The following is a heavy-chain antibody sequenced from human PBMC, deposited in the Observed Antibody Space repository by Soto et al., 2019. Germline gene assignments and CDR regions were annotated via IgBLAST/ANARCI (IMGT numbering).Heavy chain of an antibody. J-gene: IGHJ5*02. V-gene: IGHV3-23*01. CDR2: ITGSGGGT. Sequence: PGGSLRLSCAASEFTFSSYAMSWVRQAPGKGLEWVSIITGSGGGTYYADSVKGRFTISRDNSKNTLYLQMNSLRAEDTAVYYCAKGLGSSPRVWFDPWGQGTLVTVSS. D-gene: IGHD1-1*01. CDR1: EFTFSSYA. CDR3: AKGLGSSPRVWFDP.